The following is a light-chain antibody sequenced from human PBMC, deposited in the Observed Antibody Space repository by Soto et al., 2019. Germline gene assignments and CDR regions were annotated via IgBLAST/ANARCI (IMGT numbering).Light chain of an antibody. J-gene: IGKJ1*01. V-gene: IGKV3-15*01. CDR2: GAS. Sequence: EIALTQSPGTLSLSPGERATLSCRASQSISDTLAWYQQKLGQAPRLLIYGASRRATGFPARFSGSGSGTEFTLTISSLQPDDFATYYCQHYNSYSEAFGQGTKVDIK. CDR3: QHYNSYSEA. CDR1: QSISDT.